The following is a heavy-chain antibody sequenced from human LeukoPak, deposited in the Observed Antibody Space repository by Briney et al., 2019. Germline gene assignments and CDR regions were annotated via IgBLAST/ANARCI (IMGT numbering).Heavy chain of an antibody. CDR2: IYYSGSS. J-gene: IGHJ6*02. V-gene: IGHV4-59*01. CDR1: GGSISSYY. CDR3: ARDPVTAGYYYGMDV. D-gene: IGHD2-21*02. Sequence: SETLSLTCTVSGGSISSYYWSWIRQPPWKGLEWIGYIYYSGSSNYNPSLKSRVTISVDMSKNQFSLNLSSVTAADTAVYYCARDPVTAGYYYGMDVWGQGTTVTVSS.